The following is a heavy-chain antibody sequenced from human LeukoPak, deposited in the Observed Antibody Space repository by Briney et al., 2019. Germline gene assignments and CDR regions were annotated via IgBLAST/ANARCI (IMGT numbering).Heavy chain of an antibody. CDR2: INQDGSEK. J-gene: IGHJ4*02. CDR3: ARDHTVAGIVFDS. Sequence: GGSLRLSCAASGFTFSDFWMNWVRQAPGKGLEWVANINQDGSEKFYVDSVKVRFTISRDNGQNSMYLQMNSLRAEDTAGDYYARDHTVAGIVFDSWGQGALVTVSS. D-gene: IGHD6-19*01. CDR1: GFTFSDFW. V-gene: IGHV3-7*01.